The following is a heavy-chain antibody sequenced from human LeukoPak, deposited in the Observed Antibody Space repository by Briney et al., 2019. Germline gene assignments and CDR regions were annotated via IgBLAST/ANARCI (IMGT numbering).Heavy chain of an antibody. CDR1: GFTFSSYW. Sequence: GGSLRLSCAASGFTFSSYWMSWVRQAPGKGLEWVANIKQDGSEKYYVDPVKGRFTISRDNAKNSLYLQMNSLRAEDTAVYYCAKDRDVVVPAANWFDPWGQGTLVTVSS. J-gene: IGHJ5*02. D-gene: IGHD2-2*01. CDR3: AKDRDVVVPAANWFDP. V-gene: IGHV3-7*01. CDR2: IKQDGSEK.